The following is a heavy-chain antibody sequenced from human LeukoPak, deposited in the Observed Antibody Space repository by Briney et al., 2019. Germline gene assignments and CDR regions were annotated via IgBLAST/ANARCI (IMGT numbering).Heavy chain of an antibody. CDR3: ASFIVGATSRDY. CDR2: ISSSSSYI. V-gene: IGHV3-21*01. CDR1: GFTFSSYS. J-gene: IGHJ4*02. D-gene: IGHD1-26*01. Sequence: PGGSLRLSCAASGFTFSSYSMNWVRQAPGKGLEWVSSISSSSSYIYYADSVKGRFTISRDNAKNSLYLQMNSLRAEDTAVYYCASFIVGATSRDYWGQGTLVTVSS.